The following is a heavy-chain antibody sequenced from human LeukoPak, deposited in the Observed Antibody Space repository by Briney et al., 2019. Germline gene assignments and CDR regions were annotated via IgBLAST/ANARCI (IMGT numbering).Heavy chain of an antibody. CDR1: GFTFSSYA. CDR2: ISYDGSNK. CDR3: ARRTTVTTTGDY. J-gene: IGHJ4*02. D-gene: IGHD4-17*01. V-gene: IGHV3-30-3*01. Sequence: GGSLRLSSAASGFTFSSYAMHWVRQAPGKGLEWVAVISYDGSNKYYADSVKGRFTISRDNSKNTLYLQMNSLRAEDTAVYYCARRTTVTTTGDYWGQGTLVTVSS.